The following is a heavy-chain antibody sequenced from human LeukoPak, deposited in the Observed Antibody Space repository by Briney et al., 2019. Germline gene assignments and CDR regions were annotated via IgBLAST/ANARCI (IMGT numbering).Heavy chain of an antibody. J-gene: IGHJ4*02. D-gene: IGHD5-18*01. CDR1: GFTFSSYA. CDR2: ISYDGSNK. Sequence: GGSLRLSCAASGFTFSSYAMHWVRQAPGTGLEWVAVISYDGSNKYYADSVKGRFTISRDNSKNTLYLQMNSLRAEDTAVYYCARGGYSYGSVKVFDYWGQGTLVTVSS. CDR3: ARGGYSYGSVKVFDY. V-gene: IGHV3-30-3*01.